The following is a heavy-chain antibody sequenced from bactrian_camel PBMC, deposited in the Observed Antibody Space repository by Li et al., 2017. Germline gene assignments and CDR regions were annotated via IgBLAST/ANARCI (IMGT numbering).Heavy chain of an antibody. CDR2: IRRDDLT. CDR3: AAGDQLRRGVCARPFGY. V-gene: IGHV3S55*01. CDR1: GLSVSDSS. D-gene: IGHD3*01. Sequence: HVQLVESGGGSVQTGGSLRLSCAPSGLSVSDSSMAWFRQSPGKEPEAVAAIRRDDLTAYTGSVKGRFTISKDNAKNTLYLQMNSLKPEDTGIYYCAAGDQLRRGVCARPFGYWGQGTQVTVS. J-gene: IGHJ6*01.